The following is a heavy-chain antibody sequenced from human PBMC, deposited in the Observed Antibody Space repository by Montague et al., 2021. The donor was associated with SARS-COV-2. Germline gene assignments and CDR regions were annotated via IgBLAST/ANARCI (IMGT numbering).Heavy chain of an antibody. J-gene: IGHJ1*01. CDR2: TFYRSQWHT. CDR3: ARDGDYGGTWYSFLQN. V-gene: IGHV6-1*01. D-gene: IGHD4-17*01. Sequence: CAISGDSVSSDTAAWHWIRQSPSRGLERLGRTFYRSQWHTDSAAXVRSRISFSGDISKNQFSLHLNSVTPEDTAIYYCARDGDYGGTWYSFLQNWGQGTLVIVSS. CDR1: GDSVSSDTAA.